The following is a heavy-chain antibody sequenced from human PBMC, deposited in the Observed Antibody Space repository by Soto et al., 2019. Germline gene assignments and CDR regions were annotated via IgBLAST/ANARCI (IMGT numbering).Heavy chain of an antibody. CDR1: SGTISSSNW. CDR2: INQSGSP. D-gene: IGHD2-15*01. CDR3: AGLGMVAAHREFDP. J-gene: IGHJ5*02. V-gene: IGHV4-4*02. Sequence: QVQLQESGPGLVKPSGTLSLTCAVSSGTISSSNWWTWVRQPPGKGLEWIGEINQSGSPNHNPSPGSPVTISVDKSKSQFFLELSSVPAADTAIYYCAGLGMVAAHREFDPWGQGTLVTVSS.